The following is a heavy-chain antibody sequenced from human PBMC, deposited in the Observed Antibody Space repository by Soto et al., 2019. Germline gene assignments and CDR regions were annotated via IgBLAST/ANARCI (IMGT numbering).Heavy chain of an antibody. CDR1: GYTFTNHG. J-gene: IGHJ3*02. CDR3: ARDRVAGIWGDAFDI. Sequence: QVQLVQSGTEVKKPGASVKVSCKTSGYTFTNHGINWVRQAPGQGLEWMGGINPYNANTNYAQKLQGRVTMTTDTSTTTAYMDLRSLTADDPAVYACARDRVAGIWGDAFDIWGQGTVVTVSS. V-gene: IGHV1-18*04. D-gene: IGHD3-16*01. CDR2: INPYNANT.